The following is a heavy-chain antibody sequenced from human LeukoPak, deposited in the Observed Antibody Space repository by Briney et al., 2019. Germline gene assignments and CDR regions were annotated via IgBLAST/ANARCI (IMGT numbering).Heavy chain of an antibody. CDR3: ARLCSWEQSSGWYDHQDY. J-gene: IGHJ4*02. V-gene: IGHV1-18*01. CDR1: GYTFTSYG. D-gene: IGHD6-19*01. CDR2: ISAYNGNT. Sequence: VASVKVSCKASGYTFTSYGISWVRQAPGQGLEWMGWISAYNGNTNYAQKLQGRVTMTTDTSTSTAYMELRSLRSDDTAVYYCARLCSWEQSSGWYDHQDYWGQGTLVTVSS.